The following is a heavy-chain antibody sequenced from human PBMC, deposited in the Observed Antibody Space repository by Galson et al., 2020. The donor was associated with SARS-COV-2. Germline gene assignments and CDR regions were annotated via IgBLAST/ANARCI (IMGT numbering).Heavy chain of an antibody. Sequence: GESLKISCKGSGYSFTSHWIGWVRQMPGKGLEWMGIIYPGDSDARYSPSFLGQVTLSADRSLGTAYVEWTSLKASDSAMYYCARGLTTLGAFDIWGQGTMVTVSS. V-gene: IGHV5-51*01. D-gene: IGHD4-4*01. CDR3: ARGLTTLGAFDI. CDR1: GYSFTSHW. CDR2: IYPGDSDA. J-gene: IGHJ3*02.